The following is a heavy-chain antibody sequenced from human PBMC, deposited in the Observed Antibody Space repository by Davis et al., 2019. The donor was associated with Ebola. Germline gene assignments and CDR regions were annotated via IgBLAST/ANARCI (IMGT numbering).Heavy chain of an antibody. J-gene: IGHJ4*02. V-gene: IGHV3-23*01. CDR2: ISGSGGST. Sequence: GGSLRLSCAASGFTFSSYSMNWVRQAPGKGLEWVSAISGSGGSTYYADSVKGRFTISRDNSKNTLYLQMNRLRAEDTAVYYCAKGEDSSGWSFDYWGQGTLVTVSS. CDR1: GFTFSSYS. CDR3: AKGEDSSGWSFDY. D-gene: IGHD6-19*01.